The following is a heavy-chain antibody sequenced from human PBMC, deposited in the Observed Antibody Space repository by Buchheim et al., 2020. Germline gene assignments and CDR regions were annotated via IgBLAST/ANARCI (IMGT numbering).Heavy chain of an antibody. CDR2: ISSSSSYI. J-gene: IGHJ6*02. D-gene: IGHD3-10*01. CDR1: GFTFSSYS. CDR3: ARDQDYGSGSYHFYYYYYGMDV. Sequence: EVQLVESGGGLVKPGGSLRLSCAASGFTFSSYSMNWVRQAPGKGLEWVSSISSSSSYIYYADSVKGRFTISRDNAKHSLYLQMNSLRAEDTAVYDCARDQDYGSGSYHFYYYYYGMDVWGQGTT. V-gene: IGHV3-21*01.